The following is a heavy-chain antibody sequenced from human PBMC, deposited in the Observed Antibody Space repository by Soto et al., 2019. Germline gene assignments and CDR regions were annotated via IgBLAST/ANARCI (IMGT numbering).Heavy chain of an antibody. Sequence: LRLSCAASGFTFSSYAMSWVRQAPGKGLEWVSAISGSGGSTYYADSVKGRFTISRDNSKNTPYLQMNSLGAEDTAVYYCAKTRGWYYYDSSERPYGMDVWGQGTTVTVSS. J-gene: IGHJ6*02. D-gene: IGHD3-22*01. V-gene: IGHV3-23*01. CDR2: ISGSGGST. CDR3: AKTRGWYYYDSSERPYGMDV. CDR1: GFTFSSYA.